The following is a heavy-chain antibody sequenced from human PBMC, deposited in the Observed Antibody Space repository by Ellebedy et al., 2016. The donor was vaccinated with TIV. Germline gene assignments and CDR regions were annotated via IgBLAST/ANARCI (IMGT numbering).Heavy chain of an antibody. J-gene: IGHJ3*02. CDR1: GFTLTSHY. Sequence: GGSLSLSCAASGFTLTSHYMSWVRQAPGKGLQWFQLMDRGGNAHYVDSVKGRYTISRDNSKKMLFLQMDSLRTEDTAVYYCARETYNDVDLEVWGVLDIWGQGTMVTVSS. V-gene: IGHV3-66*01. CDR3: ARETYNDVDLEVWGVLDI. D-gene: IGHD1-1*01. CDR2: MDRGGNA.